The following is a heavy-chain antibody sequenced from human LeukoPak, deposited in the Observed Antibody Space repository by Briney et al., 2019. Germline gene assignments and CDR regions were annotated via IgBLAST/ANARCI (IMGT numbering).Heavy chain of an antibody. CDR1: GGSFSGYY. Sequence: PSETLSLTCAVYGGSFSGYYWSWIRQPPGKGLEWIGEINHSGSTNYNPSLKSRVTISVDTSKNQFSLKLSSVTAADTAVYYYARHSYGRNYWGQGTLVTVSS. J-gene: IGHJ4*02. V-gene: IGHV4-34*01. CDR3: ARHSYGRNY. CDR2: INHSGST. D-gene: IGHD5-18*01.